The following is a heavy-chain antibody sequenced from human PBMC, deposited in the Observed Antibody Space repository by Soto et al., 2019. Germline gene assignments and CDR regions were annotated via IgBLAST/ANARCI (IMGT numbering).Heavy chain of an antibody. J-gene: IGHJ4*02. Sequence: QLQLQESGPGLVKPSETLSLTCTVSGGSISSSSYYWGWIRQPPGKGLEWIGSIYYSGSTYYNPSLKSRVPVSVDTSKNQFSLKLSSVTAADTAVYYCARHEITIFGVVIIPGDFDYWGQGTLVTVSS. CDR1: GGSISSSSYY. CDR2: IYYSGST. CDR3: ARHEITIFGVVIIPGDFDY. V-gene: IGHV4-39*01. D-gene: IGHD3-3*01.